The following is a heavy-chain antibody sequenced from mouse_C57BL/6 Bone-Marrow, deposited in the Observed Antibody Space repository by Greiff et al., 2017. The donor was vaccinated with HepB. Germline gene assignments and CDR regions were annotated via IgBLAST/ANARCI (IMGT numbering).Heavy chain of an antibody. CDR2: ISSGGDYI. CDR1: GFTFSSYA. D-gene: IGHD3-1*01. J-gene: IGHJ2*01. Sequence: EVNVVESGEGLVKPGGSLKLSCAASGFTFSSYAMSWVRQTPEKRLEWVAYISSGGDYIYYADTVKGRFTISRDNARNTLYLQMSSLKSEDTAMYYCTRGATDFDYWGQGTTLTVSS. V-gene: IGHV5-9-1*02. CDR3: TRGATDFDY.